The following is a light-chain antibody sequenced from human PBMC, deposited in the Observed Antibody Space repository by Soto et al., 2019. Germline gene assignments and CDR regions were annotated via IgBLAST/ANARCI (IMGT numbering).Light chain of an antibody. Sequence: EIVLTQSPATLSLSPGERATLSCRASQSVSSYLAWYQQKPGQAPRLLIYDASNRATGIPARFSGSGSGTDFTLTINRLEPEDFAVYYCQQFGSYPLTFGGGTKVDIK. J-gene: IGKJ4*01. CDR3: QQFGSYPLT. CDR1: QSVSSY. V-gene: IGKV3-11*01. CDR2: DAS.